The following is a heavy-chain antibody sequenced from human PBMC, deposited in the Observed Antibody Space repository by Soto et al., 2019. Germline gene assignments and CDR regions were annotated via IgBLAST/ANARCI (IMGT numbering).Heavy chain of an antibody. Sequence: QVQLVQSGAEVKKPGASVKVSCKASGYTFTSYDINWVRQATGQGLEWMGWMNPNSGNTGYAQKFQGRVTRTRNTSISTAYMELSSRRSEDTAVYYWARGRITQWPPACLGVDPWGQGTLVTVSS. CDR2: MNPNSGNT. J-gene: IGHJ5*02. V-gene: IGHV1-8*01. CDR3: ARGRITQWPPACLGVDP. CDR1: GYTFTSYD. D-gene: IGHD6-19*01.